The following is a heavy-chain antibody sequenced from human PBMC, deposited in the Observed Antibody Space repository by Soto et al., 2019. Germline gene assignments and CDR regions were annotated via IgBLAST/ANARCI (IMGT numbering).Heavy chain of an antibody. J-gene: IGHJ6*02. CDR2: INHSGST. CDR3: ARVGRRYYYGMDV. CDR1: GGSFSGYY. V-gene: IGHV4-34*01. Sequence: SETLSLTCAVYGGSFSGYYWSWIRQPPGKGLEWIGEINHSGSTNYNPSLKSRVTISVDTSKNQFSLKLSSVTAADTAVYYCARVGRRYYYGMDVWGQGNTVTVSS.